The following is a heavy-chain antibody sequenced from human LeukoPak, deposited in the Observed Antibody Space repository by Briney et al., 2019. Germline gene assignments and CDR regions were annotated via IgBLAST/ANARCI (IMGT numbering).Heavy chain of an antibody. D-gene: IGHD1-26*01. CDR3: VRDGANWEEPNNAFDT. J-gene: IGHJ3*02. CDR2: LYTTGTT. CDR1: GASITSCY. Sequence: PSETLSLTCAVSGASITSCYWSWFRQSAGKGLEWIGRLYTTGTTNYNPSLKSRVTMSGDSSKNQLSLTLTSVTAADTAVYYCVRDGANWEEPNNAFDTWGQGTLVTVSS. V-gene: IGHV4-4*07.